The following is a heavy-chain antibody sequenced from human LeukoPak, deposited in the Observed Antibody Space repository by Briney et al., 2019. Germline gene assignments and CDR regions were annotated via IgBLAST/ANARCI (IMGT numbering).Heavy chain of an antibody. Sequence: GGSLRLSCAASGFTFSSYAMSWVRQAPGKGLEWVSGISGSGDTPYYADSVKGRFTISRDNSKNTLYLQMNSLRAEDTAVYYCARRSGIAVAGAFDYWGQGTLVTVSS. CDR3: ARRSGIAVAGAFDY. CDR2: ISGSGDTP. V-gene: IGHV3-23*01. J-gene: IGHJ4*02. CDR1: GFTFSSYA. D-gene: IGHD6-19*01.